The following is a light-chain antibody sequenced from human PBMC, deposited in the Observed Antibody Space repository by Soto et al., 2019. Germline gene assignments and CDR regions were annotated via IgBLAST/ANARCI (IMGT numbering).Light chain of an antibody. J-gene: IGKJ4*01. CDR1: QSISNH. CDR3: QQYNTYVT. CDR2: AAS. Sequence: DIQMTQSPSSLSASVEDRVIITCRASQSISNHLNWYQQKPGKAPKLLIFAASSLQSGVPSRFSGRGSGTEFTLTISSLQSDDFATYYCQQYNTYVTFGGGTKVDIK. V-gene: IGKV1-39*01.